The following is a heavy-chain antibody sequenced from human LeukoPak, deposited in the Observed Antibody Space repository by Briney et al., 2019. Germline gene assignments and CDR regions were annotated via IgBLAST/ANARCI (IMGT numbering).Heavy chain of an antibody. D-gene: IGHD3-22*01. Sequence: GGSLRLSCVASGLTFSNYNMHWVRQAPGKGLEWVAVIWHDGNYKYYVDSVRGRFTISRDNSKNTVYLQMNSLGAEDTAVYLCARDSDYYDSSAYSFRGGLHYDFWGRGTLVTVSS. J-gene: IGHJ4*02. CDR1: GLTFSNYN. CDR2: IWHDGNYK. CDR3: ARDSDYYDSSAYSFRGGLHYDF. V-gene: IGHV3-33*01.